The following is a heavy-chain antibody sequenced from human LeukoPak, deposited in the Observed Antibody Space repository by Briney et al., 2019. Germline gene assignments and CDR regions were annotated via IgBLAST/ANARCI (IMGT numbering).Heavy chain of an antibody. CDR2: IIPIFGTA. CDR3: ARDQWAATLPPYYYYYMDV. V-gene: IGHV1-69*06. D-gene: IGHD6-13*01. J-gene: IGHJ6*03. Sequence: GASVKVSCKASGYTFTSYAISWVRQAPGQGLEWMGGIIPIFGTANYAQKFQGRVTITADKSTSTAYMELSSLRSEDTAVYYCARDQWAATLPPYYYYYMDVWGKGTTVTVSS. CDR1: GYTFTSYA.